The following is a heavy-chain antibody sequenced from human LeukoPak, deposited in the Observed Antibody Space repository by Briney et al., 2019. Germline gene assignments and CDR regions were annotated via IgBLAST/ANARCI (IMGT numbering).Heavy chain of an antibody. CDR2: IYYSGSI. J-gene: IGHJ5*02. CDR3: AREKESRYCSGGSCLNWFDP. V-gene: IGHV4-59*12. CDR1: GGSISSYY. D-gene: IGHD2-15*01. Sequence: SETLSLTCTVSGGSISSYYWSWIRQPPGKGLEWIGYIYYSGSINYNPSLKSRVTISVDTSKNQFSLKLSSVTAADTAVYYCAREKESRYCSGGSCLNWFDPWGQGTLVTVSS.